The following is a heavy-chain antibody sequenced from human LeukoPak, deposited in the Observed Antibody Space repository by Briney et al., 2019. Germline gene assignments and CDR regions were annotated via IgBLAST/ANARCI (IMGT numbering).Heavy chain of an antibody. CDR2: INPNSGGT. D-gene: IGHD3-10*01. Sequence: ASVKVSCKASGYTFTGYYMHWVRQAPGQGLEWMGWINPNSGGTNYAQKFQGRVTMTRDTSISTAYMELSRLRSDDTAVYYCARFELKTSGSGSSDHNWFDPWGQGTLVTVSS. J-gene: IGHJ5*02. V-gene: IGHV1-2*02. CDR1: GYTFTGYY. CDR3: ARFELKTSGSGSSDHNWFDP.